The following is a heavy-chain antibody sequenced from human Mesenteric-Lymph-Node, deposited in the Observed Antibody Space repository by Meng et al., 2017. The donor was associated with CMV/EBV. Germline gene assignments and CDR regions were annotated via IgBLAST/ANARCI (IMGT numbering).Heavy chain of an antibody. V-gene: IGHV4-34*01. Sequence: HQWGDGLLKPSETLSVTCAVYGGSFRGYYWNWIRQSPEKGLEWIGEINHSGSTTYNPSFTSRIIISVDTSTNQISLNMSSVTAADAAVYYCARGSSYDILTGYFDYWGQGALVTVPS. D-gene: IGHD3-9*01. CDR1: GGSFRGYY. CDR2: INHSGST. J-gene: IGHJ4*02. CDR3: ARGSSYDILTGYFDY.